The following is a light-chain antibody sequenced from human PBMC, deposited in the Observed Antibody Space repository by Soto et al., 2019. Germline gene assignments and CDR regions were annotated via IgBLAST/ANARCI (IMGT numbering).Light chain of an antibody. J-gene: IGKJ3*01. Sequence: EIVLTQSPGTLSLSPGERATLSCRASQSVSSSYLAWYQQKPGQAPRLLIYGESSRATGIPDRFSGSGSGTDFTLTISRLEPEDFAVYYCQQYGSSPGFTFGPGT. CDR2: GES. CDR3: QQYGSSPGFT. CDR1: QSVSSSY. V-gene: IGKV3-20*01.